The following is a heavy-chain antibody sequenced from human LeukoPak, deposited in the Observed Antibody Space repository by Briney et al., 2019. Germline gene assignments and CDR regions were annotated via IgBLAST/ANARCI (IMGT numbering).Heavy chain of an antibody. CDR1: GFAFSGSA. CDR2: IRSKANSYAT. Sequence: GGSLRLSCAASGFAFSGSAMHWVRQASGKGLEWVGRIRSKANSYATAYAASVKGRFTIFRDDSKNTAYLQMNSLKTEDTAVYYCASCGFVCSGGSCYSGGSWFDPWGQGTLVTVSS. CDR3: ASCGFVCSGGSCYSGGSWFDP. J-gene: IGHJ5*02. V-gene: IGHV3-73*01. D-gene: IGHD2-15*01.